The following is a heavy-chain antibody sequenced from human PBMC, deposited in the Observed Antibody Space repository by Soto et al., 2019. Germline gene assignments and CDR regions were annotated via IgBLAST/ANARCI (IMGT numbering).Heavy chain of an antibody. D-gene: IGHD6-13*01. Sequence: ASVKVSCKASGYTFTSYAIHWVRQAPGQRLEWMGWINPGNGNTKYSQKFQGRVTITRDASANTAYMELSSLRSEDTAIFYCTRDEAGYSNRGDFDYWGQGTQVTVSS. CDR1: GYTFTSYA. CDR2: INPGNGNT. J-gene: IGHJ4*02. CDR3: TRDEAGYSNRGDFDY. V-gene: IGHV1-3*01.